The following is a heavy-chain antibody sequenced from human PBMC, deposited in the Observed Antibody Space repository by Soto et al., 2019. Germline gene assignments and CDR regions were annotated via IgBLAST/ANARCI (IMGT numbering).Heavy chain of an antibody. CDR3: ARDPWAADY. Sequence: EVQLVESGGGLVQPGGSLRLSCAASGFTVITKYMSWVRQVPGKGLEWVSVIYSGGSTFYADSVRGRFTISRDNSKNTVNLQMNSLRAEDTAVYYCARDPWAADYWGQGTLVTVSS. D-gene: IGHD3-16*01. V-gene: IGHV3-66*01. CDR2: IYSGGST. CDR1: GFTVITKY. J-gene: IGHJ4*02.